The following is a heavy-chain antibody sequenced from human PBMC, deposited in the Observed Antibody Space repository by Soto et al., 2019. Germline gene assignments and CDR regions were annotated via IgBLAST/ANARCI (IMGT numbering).Heavy chain of an antibody. Sequence: ASVKVSCKASGYTFTSYGINWVRQAPGQGLEWVGWISCCNGKTRYAQKFQDRVTMTTDTSTSTAYMELRSLRSDDTAVYYCAREGTYYDVLSGLRYYYYMDVWDIGTTVTVSS. J-gene: IGHJ6*03. CDR2: ISCCNGKT. V-gene: IGHV1-18*01. D-gene: IGHD3-3*01. CDR1: GYTFTSYG. CDR3: AREGTYYDVLSGLRYYYYMDV.